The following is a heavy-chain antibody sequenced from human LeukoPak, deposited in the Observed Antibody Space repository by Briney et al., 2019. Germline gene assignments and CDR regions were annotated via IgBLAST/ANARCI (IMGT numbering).Heavy chain of an antibody. D-gene: IGHD2-21*01. J-gene: IGHJ2*01. CDR1: GGSISSSSYY. Sequence: PSETLSLTCTVSGGSISSSSYYWGWIRQPPGKGLEWIGSIYYSGSTYYNPSLKSRVTISVDTSKNQFSLKLSSVTAADTAVYYCARAILWWSRGWYFDLWGRGTLVTVSS. CDR2: IYYSGST. CDR3: ARAILWWSRGWYFDL. V-gene: IGHV4-39*07.